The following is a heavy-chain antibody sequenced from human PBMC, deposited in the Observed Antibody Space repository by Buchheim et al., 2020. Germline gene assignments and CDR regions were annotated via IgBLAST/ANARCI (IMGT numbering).Heavy chain of an antibody. CDR2: ISGSGGST. CDR1: GFTFSSYA. V-gene: IGHV3-23*01. CDR3: AKGIVVVVAANYYYYYGMDV. J-gene: IGHJ6*02. D-gene: IGHD2-15*01. Sequence: EVQLLESGGGLVQPGGSLRLSCAASGFTFSSYAMSWVRQAPGKGLEWVSAISGSGGSTYYADSVKGRFTISRDNSKNTLYLQMNSLRAEDTAVYYCAKGIVVVVAANYYYYYGMDVWGQGTT.